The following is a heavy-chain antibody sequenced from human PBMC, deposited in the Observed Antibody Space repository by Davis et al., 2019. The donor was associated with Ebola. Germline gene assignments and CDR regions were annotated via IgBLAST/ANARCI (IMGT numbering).Heavy chain of an antibody. CDR3: AREAPASGGDRDAFDI. V-gene: IGHV4-34*12. CDR2: IFHSGNT. CDR1: GGSFSGYY. Sequence: MPARSLTLSCAVYGGSFSGYYWSWIRQPPGKGLEWIGEIFHSGNTKYNPSLNNRVSISVDKSKNQFSLRLTTVTAADTAVYFCAREAPASGGDRDAFDIWGQGRMVTVSS. J-gene: IGHJ3*02. D-gene: IGHD2-21*01.